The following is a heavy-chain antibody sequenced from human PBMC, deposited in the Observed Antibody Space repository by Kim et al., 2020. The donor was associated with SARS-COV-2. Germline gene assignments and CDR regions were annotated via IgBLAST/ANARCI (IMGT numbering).Heavy chain of an antibody. Sequence: SETLSLTCTVSGGSISSGGYYWSWIRQHPGKGLEWIGYIYYSGSTYYNPSLKSRVTISVDTSKNQFSLKLSSVTAADTAVYYCARADGRGSLPDYWGQGTLVTVSS. CDR2: IYYSGST. D-gene: IGHD1-26*01. CDR3: ARADGRGSLPDY. CDR1: GGSISSGGYY. V-gene: IGHV4-31*03. J-gene: IGHJ4*02.